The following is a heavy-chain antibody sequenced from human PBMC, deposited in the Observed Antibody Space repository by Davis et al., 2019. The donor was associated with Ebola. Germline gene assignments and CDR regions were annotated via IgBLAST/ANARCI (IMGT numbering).Heavy chain of an antibody. CDR2: ISTYNGNT. D-gene: IGHD1-26*01. Sequence: ASVKVSCKASGYTFISYGISWVRQAPGQGLEWMGWISTYNGNTNYAQNLQGRVTMTTDTSTTTVYMELRSLRSDDTAVYYCAREGTSGTYYRGDIDYWGQGTLVTVSS. CDR3: AREGTSGTYYRGDIDY. V-gene: IGHV1-18*04. J-gene: IGHJ4*02. CDR1: GYTFISYG.